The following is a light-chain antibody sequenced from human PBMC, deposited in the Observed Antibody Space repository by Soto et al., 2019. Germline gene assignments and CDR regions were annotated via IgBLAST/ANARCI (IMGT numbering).Light chain of an antibody. CDR2: LGS. CDR3: MQALQAQDT. J-gene: IGKJ2*01. Sequence: DIVMTQSPLSLPVTPGEPASISCRSSQSLLHSNGYNYLDWYLQKPGQSPQLLIYLGSNRASGVPDRFSGSGSGPDFTLEISGVEAEDVGVYYCMQALQAQDTFGQGTKLAIK. CDR1: QSLLHSNGYNY. V-gene: IGKV2-28*01.